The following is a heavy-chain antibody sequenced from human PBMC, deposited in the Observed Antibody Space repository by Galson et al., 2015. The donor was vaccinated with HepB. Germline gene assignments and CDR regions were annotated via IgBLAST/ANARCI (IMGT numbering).Heavy chain of an antibody. CDR2: IWFDGSKD. CDR1: GSAFSSHG. D-gene: IGHD4-11*01. CDR3: ARYYGNYRAFDS. Sequence: SLGLSCAASGSAFSSHGMHWVRQAPGKGLEWVALIWFDGSKDYYTDSVKGRFTISRDNSNNMLYLQMNNLRVDDTAVYYCARYYGNYRAFDSWGQGTLVTVSS. J-gene: IGHJ4*02. V-gene: IGHV3-33*01.